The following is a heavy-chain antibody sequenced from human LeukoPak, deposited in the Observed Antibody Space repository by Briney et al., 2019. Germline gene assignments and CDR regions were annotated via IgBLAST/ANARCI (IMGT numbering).Heavy chain of an antibody. CDR3: AELGITMIGGV. CDR1: GFTFSNYG. J-gene: IGHJ6*04. CDR2: ISYDGSNK. V-gene: IGHV3-30*18. Sequence: GGSLRLSCAASGFTFSNYGMTWVRQAPGKGLEWVAVISYDGSNKYYAGSVKGRFTISRNNAKNSLYLQMNSLRAEDTAVYYCAELGITMIGGVWGKGTTVTISS. D-gene: IGHD3-10*02.